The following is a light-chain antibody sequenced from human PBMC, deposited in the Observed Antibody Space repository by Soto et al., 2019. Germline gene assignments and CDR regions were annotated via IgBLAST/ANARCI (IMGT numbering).Light chain of an antibody. CDR1: QPIATC. CDR3: QQGYNFPRA. J-gene: IGKJ1*01. CDR2: PAS. Sequence: DIQMTQSPSSISASVGDRVTITCRASQPIATCLAWYQQLPGQAPCLLIYPASTLQSGVPSRFSGSGSGTDFTLTINSLQPEDFATYYCQQGYNFPRAFGQGTRVEI. V-gene: IGKV1-12*01.